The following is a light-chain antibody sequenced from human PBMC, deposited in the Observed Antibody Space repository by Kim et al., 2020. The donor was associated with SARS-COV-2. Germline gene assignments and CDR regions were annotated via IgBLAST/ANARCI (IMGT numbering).Light chain of an antibody. Sequence: EIVLTQSPGTLSLSPGDRATLSCRASQIISSNYLNWYQQQPGQAPRLFIYAASVRMTGIPERFSGSGSGTDFTLTIGRLEPEDFAVYYCQQYANSPYTFGQGTKLEI. J-gene: IGKJ2*01. CDR3: QQYANSPYT. CDR1: QIISSNY. V-gene: IGKV3-20*01. CDR2: AAS.